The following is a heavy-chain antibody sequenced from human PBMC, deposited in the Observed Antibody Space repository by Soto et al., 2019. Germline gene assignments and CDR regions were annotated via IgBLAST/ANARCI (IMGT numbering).Heavy chain of an antibody. CDR1: GGTFSSYT. J-gene: IGHJ3*02. CDR3: ARVAGIAVAGRAAFDI. CDR2: IIPILGIA. V-gene: IGHV1-69*02. D-gene: IGHD6-19*01. Sequence: QVQLVQSGAEVKKPGSSVKVSCKASGGTFSSYTISWVRQAPGQGLEWMGRIIPILGIANYAQKFQGRVTITADKSTSTAYMELSSLRSEDTDVYYCARVAGIAVAGRAAFDIWGQGTMVTVSS.